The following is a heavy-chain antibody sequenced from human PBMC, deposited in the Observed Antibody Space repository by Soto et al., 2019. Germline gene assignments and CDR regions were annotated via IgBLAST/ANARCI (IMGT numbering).Heavy chain of an antibody. Sequence: GGSLRLSCAASGVTFSSYGMHWVRQAPGKGLEWVAVIWYDGSNKYYADSVKGRFTISRDNSKNTLYLQMNSLRAEDTAVYYCARDARYCSGGSCYSAFDIWGQGTMVTVSS. CDR1: GVTFSSYG. CDR2: IWYDGSNK. J-gene: IGHJ3*02. D-gene: IGHD2-15*01. V-gene: IGHV3-33*01. CDR3: ARDARYCSGGSCYSAFDI.